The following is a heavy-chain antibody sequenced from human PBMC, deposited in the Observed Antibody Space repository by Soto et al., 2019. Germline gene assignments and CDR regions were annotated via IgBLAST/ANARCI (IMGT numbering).Heavy chain of an antibody. J-gene: IGHJ3*02. D-gene: IGHD4-17*01. Sequence: ASVKDSCKASGYTFTSYGITWVRQAPGQGLEWMGWISAYNGNTNYAQKLQGRVTMTTDTSTSTAYMELRSLRSDDTAVYYCARNDYGDYDDALDIWGQGTMVTVSS. V-gene: IGHV1-18*01. CDR2: ISAYNGNT. CDR3: ARNDYGDYDDALDI. CDR1: GYTFTSYG.